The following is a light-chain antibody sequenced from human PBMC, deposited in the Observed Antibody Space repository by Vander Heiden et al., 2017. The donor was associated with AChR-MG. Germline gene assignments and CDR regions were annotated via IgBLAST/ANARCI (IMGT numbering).Light chain of an antibody. CDR3: SAGDSSLSAAL. CDR1: HNNAGNEG. V-gene: IGLV10-54*01. CDR2: RNN. J-gene: IGLJ2*01. Sequence: QSGLTQPPSVSTGLSQTATFTRTGNHNNAGNEGAAWLQHHQGHPPKLLTHRNNTRPSGISDRFSASRSGNTASLTITGLQPEDEADYYCSAGDSSLSAALFGGGTKLTVL.